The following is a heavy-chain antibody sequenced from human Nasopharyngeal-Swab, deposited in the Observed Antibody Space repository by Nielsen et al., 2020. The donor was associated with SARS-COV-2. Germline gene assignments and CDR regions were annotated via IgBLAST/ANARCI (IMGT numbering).Heavy chain of an antibody. J-gene: IGHJ5*02. V-gene: IGHV3-48*02. CDR3: AKDRGRIFGVVITTNWFDP. Sequence: GGSLRLSCAASGFTFSSYSMNWVRQAPGKGLEWVSYISSSSSTIYYADSVKGRFTISRDNAKNSLYLQMNSLRDEDTAVYYCAKDRGRIFGVVITTNWFDPWGQGTLVTVPS. CDR1: GFTFSSYS. D-gene: IGHD3-3*01. CDR2: ISSSSSTI.